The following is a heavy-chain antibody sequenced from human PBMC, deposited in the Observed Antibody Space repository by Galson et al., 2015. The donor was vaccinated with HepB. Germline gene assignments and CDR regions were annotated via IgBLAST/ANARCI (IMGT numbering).Heavy chain of an antibody. D-gene: IGHD2-2*01. J-gene: IGHJ6*02. CDR1: GYTFTSYY. CDR3: ARDSPGIVVVPAATGDYYYYYGMDV. Sequence: SVKVSCKASGYTFTSYYMHWVRQAPGQGLEWMGIINPSGGSTSYAQKLQGRVTMTRDTSTSTVYMELSSLRSEDTAVYYCARDSPGIVVVPAATGDYYYYYGMDVWGQGTTVTVSS. CDR2: INPSGGST. V-gene: IGHV1-46*04.